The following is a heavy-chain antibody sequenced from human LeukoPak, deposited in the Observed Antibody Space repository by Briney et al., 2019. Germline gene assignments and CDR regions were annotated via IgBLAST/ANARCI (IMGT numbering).Heavy chain of an antibody. D-gene: IGHD4-17*01. CDR1: GFTFSSYS. CDR3: ARDPNGNYVGAFEM. Sequence: PGGSLRFSCAASGFTFSSYSMNWVRQAPGKGLELISAILSGGDVFFYGDSVRGRFTISRDDSTNTLFLQMNNLRADDSAVYYCARDPNGNYVGAFEMWGPGTTVTVSS. J-gene: IGHJ3*02. V-gene: IGHV3-21*04. CDR2: ILSGGDVF.